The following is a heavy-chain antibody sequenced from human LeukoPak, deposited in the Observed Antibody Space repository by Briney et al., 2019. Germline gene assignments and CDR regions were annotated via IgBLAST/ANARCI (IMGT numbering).Heavy chain of an antibody. CDR2: ISNDGSSK. D-gene: IGHD2-21*02. V-gene: IGHV3-30*18. Sequence: GGSLRLSCAGSGVTFSSYGMYWVRQAPGKGLEWLAVISNDGSSKYYADSVKGRFTISRDNSKNTLYLQMNSLRAEDTAVDFCVKRGVYCCCDWPDPWGQGTRVTVSS. CDR3: VKRGVYCCCDWPDP. CDR1: GVTFSSYG. J-gene: IGHJ5*02.